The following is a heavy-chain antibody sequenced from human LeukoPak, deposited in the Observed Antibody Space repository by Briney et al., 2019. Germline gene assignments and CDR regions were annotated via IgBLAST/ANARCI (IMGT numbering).Heavy chain of an antibody. J-gene: IGHJ4*02. Sequence: PSQTLSLTCAVSGGSISSGGFSWNWIRQPPGKGLEWIGFISQSGRATYNPSLKSRVTISVDRSKNPLSVKMNSVTAAALSVCFCARGSPDFDSWGQGTLGSVSS. CDR3: ARGSPDFDS. V-gene: IGHV4-30-2*01. CDR1: GGSISSGGFS. CDR2: ISQSGRA.